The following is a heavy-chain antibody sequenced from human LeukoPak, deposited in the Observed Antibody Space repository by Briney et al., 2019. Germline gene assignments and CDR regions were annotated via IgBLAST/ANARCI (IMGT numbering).Heavy chain of an antibody. D-gene: IGHD2-15*01. V-gene: IGHV3-48*04. CDR1: GFTFSSYS. J-gene: IGHJ6*02. CDR3: ARDRVGYCSGGSCCGPYYCGMDV. CDR2: ISSSSSTI. Sequence: GGSLRLSCAASGFTFSSYSMNWVRQAPGKGLEWVSYISSSSSTIYYANSVKGRFTISRDNAKNSLYVQMNSLRAEDTAVYYCARDRVGYCSGGSCCGPYYCGMDVWGQGTTVTVSS.